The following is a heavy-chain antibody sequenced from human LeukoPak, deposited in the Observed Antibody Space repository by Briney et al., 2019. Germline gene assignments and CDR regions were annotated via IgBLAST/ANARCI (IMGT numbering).Heavy chain of an antibody. J-gene: IGHJ4*02. CDR2: ITYDGGST. Sequence: GGSLRLSCAASGFTFDDYTMHWVRQAPGKGLEWVSLITYDGGSTFYADSVKGRFTISRDNRKNSLYVQMNSLTTEDTALYYCATERQKDFEYWGQGTLVTVSS. CDR3: ATERQKDFEY. CDR1: GFTFDDYT. V-gene: IGHV3-43*01.